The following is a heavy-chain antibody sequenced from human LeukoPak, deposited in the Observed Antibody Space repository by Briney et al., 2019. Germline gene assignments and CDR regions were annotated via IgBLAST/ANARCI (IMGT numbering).Heavy chain of an antibody. CDR3: AKVRRHYDILTGYYPAVVVY. Sequence: GGSLRLSCAASGFTVSSNYMSWVRQAPGKGLEWVSVLYSDGSTYYADSVKGRFTISRDNSKNTLYLQMNSLRAEDTAVYYCAKVRRHYDILTGYYPAVVVYWGQGTLVTVSS. V-gene: IGHV3-53*01. J-gene: IGHJ4*02. CDR1: GFTVSSNY. CDR2: LYSDGST. D-gene: IGHD3-9*01.